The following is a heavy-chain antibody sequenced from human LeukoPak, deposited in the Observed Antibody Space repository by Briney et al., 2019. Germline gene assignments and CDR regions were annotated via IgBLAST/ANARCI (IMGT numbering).Heavy chain of an antibody. V-gene: IGHV3-7*03. CDR3: VRGPHIAATSY. CDR2: IKQDGSEK. Sequence: GGALELSCVGPGFHFNNYRMTWVRQAPGKGLELVANIKQDGSEKQYVDSVKGRFAISRDNAKKSLYLQINTLRAEDTAVYYCVRGPHIAATSYWGQGTLVTVSS. CDR1: GFHFNNYR. J-gene: IGHJ4*02. D-gene: IGHD6-25*01.